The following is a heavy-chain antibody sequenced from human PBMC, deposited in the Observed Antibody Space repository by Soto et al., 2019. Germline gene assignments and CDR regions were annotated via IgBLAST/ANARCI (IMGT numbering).Heavy chain of an antibody. V-gene: IGHV2-5*02. Sequence: QITLNESGPTVVKPAETLTLTCTFSGFSLTTSGVGVGWIRQSPGKAPEGLALIYWDDDKRYSASLKSRLTITKNTSNNQVVLTMASVDPADTATYYCAHRILRTVSGLVTTTAIYFDFWGQGTPVVVSS. CDR2: IYWDDDK. CDR1: GFSLTTSGVG. D-gene: IGHD3-3*01. CDR3: AHRILRTVSGLVTTTAIYFDF. J-gene: IGHJ4*02.